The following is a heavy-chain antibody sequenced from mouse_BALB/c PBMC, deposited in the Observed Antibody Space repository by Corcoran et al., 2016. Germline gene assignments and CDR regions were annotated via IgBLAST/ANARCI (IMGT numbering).Heavy chain of an antibody. CDR3: AIDADSDVYYYAMDY. Sequence: EVQLQQSGPERVNPGASVEMSGKASGSTFTISVMHGVKRKPGQGLEWIGYINPYNDGTKYNEKFKCKAKRTSAKSSRTDYMERSSLTSEDSAGYYCAIDADSDVYYYAMDYWGQGTSVTVS. J-gene: IGHJ4*01. V-gene: IGHV1S136*01. D-gene: IGHD2-12*01. CDR1: GSTFTISV. CDR2: INPYNDGT.